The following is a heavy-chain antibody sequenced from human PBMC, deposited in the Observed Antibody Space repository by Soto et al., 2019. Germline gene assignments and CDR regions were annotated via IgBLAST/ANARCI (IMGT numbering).Heavy chain of an antibody. CDR3: ARTQCGGSCYYYDGMDV. Sequence: QVQLVQSGAEVKKPGSSVTVSCKASGGTFSSYTISWVRQAPGQGLEWMGRIIPILGIANYAQKFQGRVTITADKSTSTAYMELSSLRSEDTAVYYCARTQCGGSCYYYDGMDVWGQGTTVTVSS. J-gene: IGHJ6*02. D-gene: IGHD2-15*01. CDR1: GGTFSSYT. CDR2: IIPILGIA. V-gene: IGHV1-69*02.